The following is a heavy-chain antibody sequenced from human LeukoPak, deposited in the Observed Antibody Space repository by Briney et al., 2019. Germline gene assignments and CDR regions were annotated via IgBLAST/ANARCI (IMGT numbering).Heavy chain of an antibody. D-gene: IGHD1-1*01. CDR1: GFTFSDYN. CDR2: ITSGTTYI. Sequence: GGSLRLSCAASGFTFSDYNMNWVRQSPEKGLEWVSSITSGTTYIYYADSVRGRFTLSRDNAKNSLYLQMNSLRAEDTAVYYCARGTRRVFRYYFDYWGQGTLVTVSS. J-gene: IGHJ4*02. CDR3: ARGTRRVFRYYFDY. V-gene: IGHV3-21*01.